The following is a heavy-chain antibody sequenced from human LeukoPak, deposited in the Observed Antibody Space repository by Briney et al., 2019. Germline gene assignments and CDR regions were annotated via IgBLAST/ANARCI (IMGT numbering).Heavy chain of an antibody. J-gene: IGHJ5*02. V-gene: IGHV4-31*03. CDR3: ARGPHIVVVTAIPRVNNWFDP. CDR2: IYYIGST. CDR1: DGSISSGGYY. Sequence: PSETLSLTCTVSDGSISSGGYYWIWIRQHPGKGLEWIGYIYYIGSTYYNPSLKSRVTISVDTSKNQFSLKLSSVTAEDTAVYYCARGPHIVVVTAIPRVNNWFDPWGQGTLVTVYS. D-gene: IGHD2-21*02.